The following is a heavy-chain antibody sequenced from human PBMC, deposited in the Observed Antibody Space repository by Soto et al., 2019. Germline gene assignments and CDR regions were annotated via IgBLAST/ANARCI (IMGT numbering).Heavy chain of an antibody. CDR1: GYTFTSYG. CDR2: ISAYNGNT. J-gene: IGHJ4*02. V-gene: IGHV1-18*01. D-gene: IGHD3-10*01. Sequence: QVQQVQSGAEVKKPGASVKVSCKASGYTFTSYGISWVRQAPGQGLEWMGWISAYNGNTNYAQKLQGRVTMTTDTSTSTAYMELRSLRSDDTAVYYCARVDYYGSGSYYNPHLGDDYWGQGTLVTVSS. CDR3: ARVDYYGSGSYYNPHLGDDY.